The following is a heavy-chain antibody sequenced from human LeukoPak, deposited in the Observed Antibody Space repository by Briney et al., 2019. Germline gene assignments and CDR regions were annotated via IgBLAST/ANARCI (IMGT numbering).Heavy chain of an antibody. J-gene: IGHJ4*02. CDR1: GYTLTELS. Sequence: ASVKVSCKVCGYTLTELSMHWVRQAPGKGLEWMGGFDPEDGETIYAQKFQGRVTMTEDTSTDTAYMELSSLRSEDTAVYYCAIAGGRKQNHFDYWGQGTLVTVSS. V-gene: IGHV1-24*01. CDR3: AIAGGRKQNHFDY. CDR2: FDPEDGET.